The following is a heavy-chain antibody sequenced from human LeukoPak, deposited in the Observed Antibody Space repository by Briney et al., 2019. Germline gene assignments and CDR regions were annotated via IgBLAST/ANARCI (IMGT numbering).Heavy chain of an antibody. CDR1: GFTFSSYA. CDR3: AKFPASLAAAGTPGDY. D-gene: IGHD6-13*01. Sequence: QPGGSLRLSCAASGFTFSSYAMSWVRQAPGKGLEWVSAISGSGGSTYYADSVKGRFTISRDNSKNTLYLQMNSLRAEDTAVYYCAKFPASLAAAGTPGDYWGQGTLVTVSS. CDR2: ISGSGGST. V-gene: IGHV3-23*01. J-gene: IGHJ4*02.